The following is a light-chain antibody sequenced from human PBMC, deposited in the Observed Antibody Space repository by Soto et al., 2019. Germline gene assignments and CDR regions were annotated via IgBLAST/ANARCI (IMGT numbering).Light chain of an antibody. V-gene: IGLV1-44*01. CDR1: SSNIGSNT. J-gene: IGLJ3*02. CDR3: AAWDDSLNGWV. CDR2: SNN. Sequence: QSVLTQPPSASGTPGQRVTISCSGSSSNIGSNTVNWYQQLPGTDPKLLIYSNNHRPSGGAARFSGSKSGTSAALAISGLQYEEEAAYYCAAWDDSLNGWVFGGGTKLTVL.